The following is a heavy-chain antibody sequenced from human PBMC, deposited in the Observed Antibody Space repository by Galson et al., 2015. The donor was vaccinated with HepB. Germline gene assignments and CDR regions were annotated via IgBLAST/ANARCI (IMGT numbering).Heavy chain of an antibody. CDR1: GSRFSSSA. CDR2: ISGSGGST. CDR3: ANAFASSSWYYFDY. Sequence: SLRLSCAACGSRFSSSAMRWVRQAPGKGLEWVSAISGSGGSTYYADSVKGRFTISRDNSKNTLYLQMNSLRAEDTAVYYCANAFASSSWYYFDYWGQGTLVTVSS. D-gene: IGHD6-13*01. V-gene: IGHV3-23*01. J-gene: IGHJ4*02.